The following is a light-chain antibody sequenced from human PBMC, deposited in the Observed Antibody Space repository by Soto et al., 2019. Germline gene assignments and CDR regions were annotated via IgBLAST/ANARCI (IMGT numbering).Light chain of an antibody. CDR3: QQYGSSLT. CDR1: QSVSSY. CDR2: GIS. J-gene: IGKJ5*01. V-gene: IGKV3-20*01. Sequence: EFVLTQSPATLSLSPVERATLSCRASQSVSSYLAWYQQKPGQAPRLLIYGISSRPTAIPDRFSGSGSGTDFTLTISRLGPEDFAFYYCQQYGSSLTFGQGTRLEIK.